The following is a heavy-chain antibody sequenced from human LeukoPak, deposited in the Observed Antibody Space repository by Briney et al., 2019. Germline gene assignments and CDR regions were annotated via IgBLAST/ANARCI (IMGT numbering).Heavy chain of an antibody. CDR1: GFTFSSYA. Sequence: GGSLRLSCAASGFTFSSYAMSWVRQAPGKGLEWVPAISGSGGSTYYADSVKGRFTISRDNSKNTLYLQMNSLRAEDTAVYYCAKPLDYGDYVPFDYWGQGTLVTVSS. CDR2: ISGSGGST. CDR3: AKPLDYGDYVPFDY. D-gene: IGHD4-17*01. J-gene: IGHJ4*02. V-gene: IGHV3-23*01.